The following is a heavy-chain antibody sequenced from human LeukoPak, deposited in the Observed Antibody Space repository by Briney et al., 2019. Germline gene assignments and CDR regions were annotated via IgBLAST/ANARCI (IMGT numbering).Heavy chain of an antibody. CDR1: GFTFSTYA. D-gene: IGHD6-6*01. CDR3: ARELAY. Sequence: GGSLRLSCAASGFTFSTYAMSWVRQAPGKGLEWVSAISSGGAVTYYADSVKGRFIVSRDNAKNTLYLHMNSLRAEDTAVYYCARELAYWGQGTLVTVSS. CDR2: ISSGGAVT. V-gene: IGHV3-23*01. J-gene: IGHJ4*02.